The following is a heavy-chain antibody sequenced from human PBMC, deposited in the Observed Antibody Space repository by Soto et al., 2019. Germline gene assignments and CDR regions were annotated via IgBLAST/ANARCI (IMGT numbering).Heavy chain of an antibody. CDR1: GFTFSSYA. Sequence: QVQLVESGGGVVQPGRSLRLSCAASGFTFSSYAMHWVRQAPGKGLEWVAVISYDGSNKYYADSVKGRFTISRDNSKNTLYLQMNSLRAEDTAVYYCARDRSIVGATKIHYYYYGMDVWGQGTTVTVSS. D-gene: IGHD1-26*01. V-gene: IGHV3-30-3*01. J-gene: IGHJ6*02. CDR3: ARDRSIVGATKIHYYYYGMDV. CDR2: ISYDGSNK.